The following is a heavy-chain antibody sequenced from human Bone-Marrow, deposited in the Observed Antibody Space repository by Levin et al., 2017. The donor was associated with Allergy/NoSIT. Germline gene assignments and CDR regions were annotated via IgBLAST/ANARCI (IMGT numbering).Heavy chain of an antibody. CDR1: GFKFDDHA. CDR3: AKDNGAYYDSSGYYSDY. D-gene: IGHD3-22*01. V-gene: IGHV3-9*01. Sequence: GGSLRLSCAASGFKFDDHAIHWIRQRPGKGLEWVSGISWDSGTLGYADSVRDRFTISRDNAKNSLYLQMNSLKTDDTALYFCAKDNGAYYDSSGYYSDYWGRGTLVTVSS. J-gene: IGHJ4*02. CDR2: ISWDSGTL.